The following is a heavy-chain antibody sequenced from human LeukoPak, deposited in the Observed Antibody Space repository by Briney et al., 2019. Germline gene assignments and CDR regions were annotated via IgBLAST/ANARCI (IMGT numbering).Heavy chain of an antibody. CDR3: ARPRTYYYEHAFDI. CDR2: IYSDNT. V-gene: IGHV3-53*01. Sequence: GGSLRLSCTVSGFTVSSNSMSWVRQAPGKGLEWVSFIYSDNTHYSDSVKGRFTISRDNSKNTLYLQMNSLRAEDTAVYYCARPRTYYYEHAFDIWGQGTMVTVSS. J-gene: IGHJ3*02. D-gene: IGHD3-22*01. CDR1: GFTVSSNS.